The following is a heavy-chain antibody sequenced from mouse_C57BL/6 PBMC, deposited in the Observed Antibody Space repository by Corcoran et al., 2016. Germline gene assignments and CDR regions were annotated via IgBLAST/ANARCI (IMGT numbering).Heavy chain of an antibody. D-gene: IGHD1-1*01. CDR3: ARDYYGSRGDWYFDV. Sequence: QVTLKESGPGILQPSQTLSLTCSFSGFSLSTFGMGVGWLRQPSGKGLEWLAHIWWDDDKYYNPALKSRLTISKDTAKNQVFLKIANVDTADTATYYCARDYYGSRGDWYFDVWGTGTTVTVSS. CDR1: GFSLSTFGMG. J-gene: IGHJ1*03. V-gene: IGHV8-8*01. CDR2: IWWDDDK.